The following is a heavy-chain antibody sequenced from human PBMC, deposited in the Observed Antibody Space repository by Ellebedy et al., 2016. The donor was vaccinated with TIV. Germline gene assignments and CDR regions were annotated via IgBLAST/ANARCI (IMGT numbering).Heavy chain of an antibody. J-gene: IGHJ4*02. CDR2: INRDGSST. CDR3: ARNRYCSRGNCYALGY. V-gene: IGHV3-74*01. CDR1: GFTFSNYW. Sequence: GESLKISCAASGFTFSNYWIHWVRQAPGKGLVWLSRINRDGSSTSYADSVKGRFTISRDNAKNTLYLQMNSLRAEDTAVYYCARNRYCSRGNCYALGYWGQGTLVTVSS. D-gene: IGHD2-15*01.